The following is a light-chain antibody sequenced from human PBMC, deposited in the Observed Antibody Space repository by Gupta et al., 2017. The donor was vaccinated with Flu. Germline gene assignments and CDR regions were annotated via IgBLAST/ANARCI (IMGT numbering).Light chain of an antibody. CDR2: DNS. CDR3: GTWDSSLSAYV. Sequence: QPVLTQPPSVSAAPGQKVTISCSAHSSNIGNNYVSWYQQVSGTAPKLLIYDNSKRPSEIPDRFSGSKSGTSATLGITGLQTGDEADYYCGTWDSSLSAYVFGTGTKVTVL. CDR1: SSNIGNNY. J-gene: IGLJ1*01. V-gene: IGLV1-51*01.